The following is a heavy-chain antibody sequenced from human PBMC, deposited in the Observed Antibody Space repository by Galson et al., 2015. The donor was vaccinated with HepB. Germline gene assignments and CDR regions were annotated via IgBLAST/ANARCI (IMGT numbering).Heavy chain of an antibody. J-gene: IGHJ4*02. CDR1: GYTFTSYA. CDR2: INTNTGNP. Sequence: SVKVSCKASGYTFTSYAMNWVRQAPGQGLEWMGWINTNTGNPTYAQGFTGRFVFSLDTSVSTAYLQISSLKAEDTAVYYCARGGSGYSYGFSGGDYFDYWGQGTLVTVSS. D-gene: IGHD5-18*01. CDR3: ARGGSGYSYGFSGGDYFDY. V-gene: IGHV7-4-1*02.